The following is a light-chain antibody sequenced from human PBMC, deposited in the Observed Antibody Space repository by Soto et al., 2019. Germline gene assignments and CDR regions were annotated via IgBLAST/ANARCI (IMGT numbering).Light chain of an antibody. V-gene: IGKV1-5*03. CDR3: QQYGA. J-gene: IGKJ1*01. CDR2: KSS. CDR1: ASISSW. Sequence: DVRMTMSAVTLSAYVGDRVTITCRASASISSWLAWYQQQPGKAPKLLIYKSSILENGVPSRFSGGGSGTEFTLTISSLQPDDFATYSCQQYGAFGQGAKVDIK.